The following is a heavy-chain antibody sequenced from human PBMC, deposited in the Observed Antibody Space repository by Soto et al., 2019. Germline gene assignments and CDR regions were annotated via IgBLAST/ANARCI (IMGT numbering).Heavy chain of an antibody. V-gene: IGHV1-18*01. CDR3: ARHRGPTTSENWFDT. D-gene: IGHD5-12*01. J-gene: IGHJ5*02. CDR1: GYTFFTSD. CDR2: ISTYSGDT. Sequence: QVHLVQSGVEVKTPGASVKVSCQASGYTFFTSDISWVRQAPGQGLEWMGWISTYSGDTKYAQKFQGRVTMTTDTSTTTAYLEVRSLRSDDTAVYYCARHRGPTTSENWFDTGGQGTLVTVSS.